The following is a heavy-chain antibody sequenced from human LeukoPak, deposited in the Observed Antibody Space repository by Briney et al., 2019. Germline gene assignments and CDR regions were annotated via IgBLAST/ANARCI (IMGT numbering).Heavy chain of an antibody. Sequence: ASVKVSCKASGYTFTSYYMHWVRQAPGQGLEWMGIINPSGGSTSYAQKFQGRVTMTRDTSTSTVYMELSSLRSEDTAVYYCAREGVFQWLVPSGYYYYGMDVWGQGTTVTVSS. CDR1: GYTFTSYY. J-gene: IGHJ6*02. CDR2: INPSGGST. V-gene: IGHV1-46*01. CDR3: AREGVFQWLVPSGYYYYGMDV. D-gene: IGHD6-19*01.